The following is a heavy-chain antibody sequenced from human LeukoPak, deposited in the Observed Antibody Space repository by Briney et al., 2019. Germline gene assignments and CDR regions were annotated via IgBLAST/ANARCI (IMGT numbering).Heavy chain of an antibody. CDR3: ARDIAAAYNWFDP. D-gene: IGHD6-13*01. J-gene: IGHJ5*02. CDR2: INPNSGGT. Sequence: WVRQAPGQGLEWMGWINPNSGGTNYAQKFQGRVTMTRDTSISTAYMELSRLRSDDTAVYYCARDIAAAYNWFDPWGQGTLVTVSS. V-gene: IGHV1-2*02.